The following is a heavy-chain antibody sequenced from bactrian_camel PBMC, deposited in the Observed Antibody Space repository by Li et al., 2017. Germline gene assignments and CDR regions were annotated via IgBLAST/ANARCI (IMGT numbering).Heavy chain of an antibody. CDR2: PLSGRGST. J-gene: IGHJ4*01. V-gene: IGHV3S40*01. D-gene: IGHD6*01. CDR1: GFTFSNFG. Sequence: DVQLVESGGGLVQPGGSLTLSCAASGFTFSNFGMSWVRQGLGKGLEWIAHVDPLSGRGSTYYFEAVKGRFTISRDNSKNAVYLQMNSLKSEDTALYYCATAERADTVAGLYNYWGQGTQVTVS. CDR3: ATAERADTVAGLYNY.